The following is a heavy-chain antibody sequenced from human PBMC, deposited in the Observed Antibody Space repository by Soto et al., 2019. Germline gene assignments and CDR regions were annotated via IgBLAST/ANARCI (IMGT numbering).Heavy chain of an antibody. Sequence: SVKVSCTASWPTFSSYAINWGRQSPGKGLEWMGGIIPMYGPPKYAQKFQGRVTSTADESTSTAYVELSSLRSEDTAVYYSARHSYYDSSGYYSDYWGQGTLVPVSS. CDR3: ARHSYYDSSGYYSDY. CDR1: WPTFSSYA. CDR2: IIPMYGPP. D-gene: IGHD3-22*01. V-gene: IGHV1-69*13. J-gene: IGHJ4*02.